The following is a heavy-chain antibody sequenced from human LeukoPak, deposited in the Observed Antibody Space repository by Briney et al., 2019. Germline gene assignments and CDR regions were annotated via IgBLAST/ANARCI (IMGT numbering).Heavy chain of an antibody. J-gene: IGHJ4*02. V-gene: IGHV1-18*01. D-gene: IGHD4-17*01. CDR3: ARFFGGRYGDYEFDY. CDR1: GYTFTSYG. CDR2: ISAYNGNT. Sequence: ASVKVSCKASGYTFTSYGISWVRQAPGQGLEWMGWISAYNGNTNYAQQLQGRVTMTTDTSTSTAYMELRSLRSDDTAVYYCARFFGGRYGDYEFDYWGQGTLVTVSS.